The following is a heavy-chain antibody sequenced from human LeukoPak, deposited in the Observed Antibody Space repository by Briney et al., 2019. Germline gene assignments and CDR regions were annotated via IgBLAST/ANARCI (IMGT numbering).Heavy chain of an antibody. V-gene: IGHV3-30*18. CDR3: AKPDYYDSSGYLY. J-gene: IGHJ4*02. CDR2: ILDDGSTE. D-gene: IGHD3-22*01. Sequence: PGGSLRLSCAASGFTFSSYGMHWVRQAPGKGLEWVAVILDDGSTEYYADSVKGRFTISRDNSKNTLYLQMNSLRAEDTAVYYCAKPDYYDSSGYLYWGQGTLVTVSS. CDR1: GFTFSSYG.